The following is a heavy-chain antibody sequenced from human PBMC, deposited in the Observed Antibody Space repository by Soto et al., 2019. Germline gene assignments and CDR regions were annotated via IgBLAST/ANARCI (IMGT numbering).Heavy chain of an antibody. CDR2: IKQDGSEI. D-gene: IGHD3-16*02. CDR3: ADGGEWSFNFEY. Sequence: GGSLRLSCAASGFTFSRYWMTWVRQAPGKGLEWVANIKQDGSEIYYVDSVKGRFTISRDNAKNSLYLQMNSLRAEDAAVYYCADGGEWSFNFEYWGLGTLVTVSS. V-gene: IGHV3-7*03. CDR1: GFTFSRYW. J-gene: IGHJ4*02.